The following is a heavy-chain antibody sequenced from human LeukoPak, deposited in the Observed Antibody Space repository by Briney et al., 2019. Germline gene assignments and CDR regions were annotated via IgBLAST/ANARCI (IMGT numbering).Heavy chain of an antibody. Sequence: GESLKISCKGPGYSFTTYWIGWVRQMPGKGLEWMGIIYPGDSDTRYSPSFQSQVTISADKSISTAYPQWSSLKASDTAIYYCARRGSGWTVDYWGQGTLVTVSS. CDR3: ARRGSGWTVDY. D-gene: IGHD6-19*01. J-gene: IGHJ4*02. CDR1: GYSFTTYW. V-gene: IGHV5-51*01. CDR2: IYPGDSDT.